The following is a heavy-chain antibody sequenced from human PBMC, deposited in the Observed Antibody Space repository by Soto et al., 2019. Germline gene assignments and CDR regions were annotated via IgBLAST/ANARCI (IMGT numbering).Heavy chain of an antibody. D-gene: IGHD3-9*01. CDR1: GGSISSGGYY. CDR2: IYYSGST. Sequence: SETRSRTCTVSGGSISSGGYYWSWIRQPPGKGLEWIGYIYYSGSTYYNPSLKSRVTISVDTSKNQFSLKLSSVTAADTAVYYCARAGPYDSPAYFDLWGRGTLVTVSS. V-gene: IGHV4-30-4*01. J-gene: IGHJ2*01. CDR3: ARAGPYDSPAYFDL.